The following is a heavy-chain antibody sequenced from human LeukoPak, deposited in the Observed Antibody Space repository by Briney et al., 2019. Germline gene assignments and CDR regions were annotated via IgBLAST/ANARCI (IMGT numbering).Heavy chain of an antibody. CDR2: IKQDGSEK. Sequence: PGGSLRLSCAASGFTFSNYWMSWVRQAPGSGLEWVVNIKQDGSEKYYVDSVKGRFTISRDNAKNSLYLQMNSLRAEDTAMYYCARPLGRVKENAFDVWGQGTMVTVSS. CDR1: GFTFSNYW. V-gene: IGHV3-7*03. CDR3: ARPLGRVKENAFDV. J-gene: IGHJ3*01. D-gene: IGHD2-21*01.